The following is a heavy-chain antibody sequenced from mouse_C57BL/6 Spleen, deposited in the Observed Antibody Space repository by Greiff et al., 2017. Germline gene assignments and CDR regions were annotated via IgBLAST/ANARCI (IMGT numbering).Heavy chain of an antibody. CDR2: IHPNSGST. D-gene: IGHD2-9*01. J-gene: IGHJ3*01. CDR3: APYYGYDRFAY. V-gene: IGHV1-64*01. CDR1: GYTFTSYW. Sequence: QVQLQQPGAELVKPGASVKLSCKASGYTFTSYWMHWVKQRPGQGLEWIGMIHPNSGSTNYNEKFKSKATLTVDKSSSTAYMQLSSLTSEDSAVYYCAPYYGYDRFAYWGQGTLVTVSA.